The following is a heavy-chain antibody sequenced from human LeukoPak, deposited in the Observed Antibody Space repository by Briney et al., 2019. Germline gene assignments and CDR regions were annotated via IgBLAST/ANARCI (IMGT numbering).Heavy chain of an antibody. CDR1: GFTFSSYG. J-gene: IGHJ5*02. Sequence: PGGSLRLSCAASGFTFSSYGMHWVRQAPGKGLEWVAFIRYDGSNKYYADSVKGRFTISRDNSKNTLYLQMNSLRAEDTAVYYCAKDVEETAMESNWFDPWGQGTLVTVSS. V-gene: IGHV3-30*02. CDR2: IRYDGSNK. CDR3: AKDVEETAMESNWFDP. D-gene: IGHD5-18*01.